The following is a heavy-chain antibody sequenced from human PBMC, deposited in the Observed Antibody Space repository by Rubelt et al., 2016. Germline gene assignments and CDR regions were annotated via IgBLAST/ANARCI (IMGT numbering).Heavy chain of an antibody. Sequence: QVQLQQWGAGLLKPSETLSLTCAVYGGSFSGYYWSWIRQPPGKGLEWIGEINHSGSTNYNPSLKRRVTISVDTSKNQFSLKLSSVTAADTAVYYCARGYYYDSSGYTNWFDPWGQGTLVTVSS. CDR1: GGSFSGYY. CDR3: ARGYYYDSSGYTNWFDP. V-gene: IGHV4-34*01. D-gene: IGHD3-22*01. CDR2: INHSGST. J-gene: IGHJ5*02.